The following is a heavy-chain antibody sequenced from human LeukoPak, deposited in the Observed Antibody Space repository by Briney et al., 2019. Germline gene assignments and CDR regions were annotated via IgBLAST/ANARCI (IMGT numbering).Heavy chain of an antibody. Sequence: GASVKVSCKASGYTFTSYYMHWVRQAPGQGLEWMGIINPSGGSTSYAQKFQGRVTMTRDTSTSTVCMELSSLRSEDTAVYYCARDPQIAVAGTGFDYWGQGTLVTVSS. CDR2: INPSGGST. V-gene: IGHV1-46*01. CDR1: GYTFTSYY. D-gene: IGHD6-19*01. CDR3: ARDPQIAVAGTGFDY. J-gene: IGHJ4*02.